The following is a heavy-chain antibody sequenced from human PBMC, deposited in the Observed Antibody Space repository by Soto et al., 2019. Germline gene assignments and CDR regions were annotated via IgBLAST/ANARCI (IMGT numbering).Heavy chain of an antibody. CDR1: GYSFTSYG. J-gene: IGHJ6*02. V-gene: IGHV1-18*01. Sequence: GASVKVSCKASGYSFTSYGISWVRQAPGQGLEWMGWISARDGYRKLAQKFQGRVTMTTDTSTTTAYMELWSLSSDDTAVYYCARSNSVVIAVDHYGMDVWGQGTTVTVSS. CDR3: ARSNSVVIAVDHYGMDV. CDR2: ISARDGYR. D-gene: IGHD6-19*01.